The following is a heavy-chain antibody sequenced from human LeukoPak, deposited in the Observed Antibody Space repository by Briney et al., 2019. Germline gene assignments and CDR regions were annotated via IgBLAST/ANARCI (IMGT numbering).Heavy chain of an antibody. CDR3: AREGTRMVRGVRYYGMDV. J-gene: IGHJ6*02. CDR1: GFTFSSYG. D-gene: IGHD3-10*01. CDR2: IWYDGSNK. V-gene: IGHV3-33*01. Sequence: GRSLRLSCAASGFTFSSYGMHWVRQAPGKGLEWVAVIWYDGSNKYYADSVKGRFTISRDNSKNTLYPQMNSLRAEDTAVYYCAREGTRMVRGVRYYGMDVWGQGTTVTVSS.